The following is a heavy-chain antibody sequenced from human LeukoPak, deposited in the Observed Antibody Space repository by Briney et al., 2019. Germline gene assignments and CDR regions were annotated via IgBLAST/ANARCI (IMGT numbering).Heavy chain of an antibody. V-gene: IGHV4-59*01. CDR1: GGSISSYY. J-gene: IGHJ3*02. D-gene: IGHD3-22*01. CDR3: ARAYYYDSSGYHDAFDI. Sequence: SETLSLTCTVSGGSISSYYWSWIRQPPGKGLEWIGHIYYSGSTNYNPSLKSRVTISVDTSKNQFSLKLSSVTAADTAVYYCARAYYYDSSGYHDAFDIWGQGTMVTVSS. CDR2: IYYSGST.